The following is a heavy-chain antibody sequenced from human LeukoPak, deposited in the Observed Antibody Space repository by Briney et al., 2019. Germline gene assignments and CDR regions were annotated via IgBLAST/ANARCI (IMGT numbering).Heavy chain of an antibody. D-gene: IGHD3-9*01. CDR2: ISAYNGNT. CDR1: GYTFTSYG. Sequence: ASVRVSCKASGYTFTSYGISWVRQAPGQGLERMGWISAYNGNTNYAQKLQGRVTMTTDTSTSTAYMELRSLRSDDTAVYYCARKYYDILTGPGGYYYYGMDVWGQGTTVTVSS. V-gene: IGHV1-18*01. CDR3: ARKYYDILTGPGGYYYYGMDV. J-gene: IGHJ6*02.